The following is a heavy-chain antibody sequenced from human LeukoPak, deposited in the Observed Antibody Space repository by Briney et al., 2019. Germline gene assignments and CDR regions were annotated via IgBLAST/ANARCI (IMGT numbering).Heavy chain of an antibody. CDR3: ARDFFRGFWSGYPFDY. Sequence: GGSLRLSCAASGFTFSSYWMSWFRQAPGKGLEWVANIKQDGSEKYYVDSVKGRFTISRDNAKNSLYLQMNSLRAEDTAVYYCARDFFRGFWSGYPFDYWGQGTLVTVSS. CDR1: GFTFSSYW. J-gene: IGHJ4*02. V-gene: IGHV3-7*01. CDR2: IKQDGSEK. D-gene: IGHD3-3*01.